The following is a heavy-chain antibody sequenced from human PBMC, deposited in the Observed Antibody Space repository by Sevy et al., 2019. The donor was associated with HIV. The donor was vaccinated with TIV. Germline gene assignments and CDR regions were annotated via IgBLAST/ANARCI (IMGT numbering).Heavy chain of an antibody. D-gene: IGHD6-13*01. CDR1: RFTFSDHY. CDR3: ATHAGIAAAGRVFDY. CDR2: IINKADSYTT. Sequence: GGSLRLSCAASRFTFSDHYMEWVRQAPGKGLEWVGRIINKADSYTTEYAASVKGRFTISRDDSKNSLYLLMNSLKTEDTAVYYCATHAGIAAAGRVFDYWGQGTLVTVSS. J-gene: IGHJ4*02. V-gene: IGHV3-72*01.